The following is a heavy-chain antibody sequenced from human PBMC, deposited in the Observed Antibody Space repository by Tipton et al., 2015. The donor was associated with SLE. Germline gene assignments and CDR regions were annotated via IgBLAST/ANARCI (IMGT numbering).Heavy chain of an antibody. J-gene: IGHJ4*02. CDR1: GGSISSSNYH. CDR2: ISHTGSI. Sequence: TLSLTCSISGGSISSSNYHWAWIRQPPGKGLEWIGSISHTGSIHYNPSLRSRVTISVDTSKNQFSLRLNSVSAADTAVYYCAKWTRGFDYWGQGTLVTVYS. D-gene: IGHD2-8*01. CDR3: AKWTRGFDY. V-gene: IGHV4-39*07.